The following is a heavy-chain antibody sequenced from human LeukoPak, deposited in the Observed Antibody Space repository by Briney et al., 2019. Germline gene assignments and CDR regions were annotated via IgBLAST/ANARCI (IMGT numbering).Heavy chain of an antibody. CDR1: GFIFSSYG. Sequence: GGSLRLSCVASGFIFSSYGMSWVRQAPGKGLEWVSAISGSGDSTFYADSVKGRFTISRDNSKNTLYLQMSNLRAEDRAVYYCAKYYHDGTGSNLFDYWGQGTLVTVSS. CDR2: ISGSGDST. CDR3: AKYYHDGTGSNLFDY. D-gene: IGHD3-22*01. J-gene: IGHJ4*02. V-gene: IGHV3-23*01.